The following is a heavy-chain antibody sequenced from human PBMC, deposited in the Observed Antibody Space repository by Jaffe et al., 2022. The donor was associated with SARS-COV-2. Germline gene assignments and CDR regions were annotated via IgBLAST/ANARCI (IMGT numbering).Heavy chain of an antibody. J-gene: IGHJ4*02. D-gene: IGHD3-22*01. CDR3: AKWGYYDSSGYFDY. Sequence: QVQLVESGGGVVQPGRSLRLSCAASGFTFSSYGMHWVRQAPGKGLEWVAVISYDGSNKYYADSVKGRFTISRDNSKNTLYLQMNSLRAEDTAVYYCAKWGYYDSSGYFDYWGQGTLVTVSS. V-gene: IGHV3-30*18. CDR2: ISYDGSNK. CDR1: GFTFSSYG.